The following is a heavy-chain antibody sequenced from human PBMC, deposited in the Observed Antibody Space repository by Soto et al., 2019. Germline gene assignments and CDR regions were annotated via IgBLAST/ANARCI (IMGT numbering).Heavy chain of an antibody. D-gene: IGHD3-3*01. J-gene: IGHJ4*02. CDR2: IYPSDSDT. CDR1: GYNFAVYW. CDR3: ARGGVSTRTFDY. V-gene: IGHV5-51*01. Sequence: GESLKISCKGSGYNFAVYWIAWVLQMPGKGLELMGIIYPSDSDTRYRPSSQGQVTISADKSISSAYLQWSSLRASDTAMYYCARGGVSTRTFDYWGQGTPVTVSS.